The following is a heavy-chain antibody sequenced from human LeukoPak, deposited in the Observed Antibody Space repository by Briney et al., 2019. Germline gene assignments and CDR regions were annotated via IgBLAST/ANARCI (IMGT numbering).Heavy chain of an antibody. D-gene: IGHD3-10*01. CDR2: ISYDGSNR. CDR3: ATYGHSESSSFNL. V-gene: IGHV3-30*03. J-gene: IGHJ5*02. Sequence: PGRSLRLSCAASGFTFSHYGMHWVRQAPGKGLEWVAVISYDGSNRYYADSVKGRFIISRDNSKNTLYLQMNSLRTEDMAVYYCATYGHSESSSFNLWGQGTLVTVSS. CDR1: GFTFSHYG.